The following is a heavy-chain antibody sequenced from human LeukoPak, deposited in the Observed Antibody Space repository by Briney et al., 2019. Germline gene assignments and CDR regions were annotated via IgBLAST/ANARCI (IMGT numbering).Heavy chain of an antibody. Sequence: PSETLSLTCTVSGYSISSGYYWGWIRQPPGKGLEWIGRIYTSGSTNYNPSLKSRVTISVDTSKNQFSLKLSSVTAADTAVYYCASRKLGNDYWGQGTLVTVSS. CDR1: GYSISSGYY. CDR3: ASRKLGNDY. D-gene: IGHD7-27*01. J-gene: IGHJ4*02. CDR2: IYTSGST. V-gene: IGHV4-38-2*02.